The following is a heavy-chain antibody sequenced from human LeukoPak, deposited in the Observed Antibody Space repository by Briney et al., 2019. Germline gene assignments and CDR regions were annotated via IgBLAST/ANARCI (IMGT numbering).Heavy chain of an antibody. Sequence: SETLSLTCAVYGGSFSGYYWSWIRQPPGKGLEWIGEINHSGSTNYNPSLKSRVIISVDTSKNQFSLKLSSVTAADTAVYYCARLPYSSSSLDYWGQGTLVTVSS. D-gene: IGHD6-6*01. CDR3: ARLPYSSSSLDY. V-gene: IGHV4-34*01. CDR2: INHSGST. J-gene: IGHJ4*02. CDR1: GGSFSGYY.